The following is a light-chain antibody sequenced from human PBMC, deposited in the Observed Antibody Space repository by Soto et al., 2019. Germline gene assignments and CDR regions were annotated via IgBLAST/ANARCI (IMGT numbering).Light chain of an antibody. CDR2: GAS. CDR1: QSVSSSY. CDR3: QQYGSSPLFN. Sequence: EIVLTQSPGTLSLSPGERATLSCRASQSVSSSYLAWYQQKPGQAPRLLIYGASGRATGIPDRFSGSGSGTDFTLTISRLEPEDFAVYYCQQYGSSPLFNFGPGTKVDIK. V-gene: IGKV3-20*01. J-gene: IGKJ3*01.